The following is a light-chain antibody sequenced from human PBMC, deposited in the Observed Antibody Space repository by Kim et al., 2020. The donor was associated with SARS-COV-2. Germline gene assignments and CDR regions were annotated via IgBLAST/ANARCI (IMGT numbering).Light chain of an antibody. Sequence: EPASISCRSSQSLLHSNGYNYLDWYLQKPGRSPQLPIYLGSNRASGVPDRFSGSGSGTDFTLKISRVEAEDVGVYYCMQALQTPYTFGQGTKLEIK. J-gene: IGKJ2*01. CDR1: QSLLHSNGYNY. CDR3: MQALQTPYT. V-gene: IGKV2-28*01. CDR2: LGS.